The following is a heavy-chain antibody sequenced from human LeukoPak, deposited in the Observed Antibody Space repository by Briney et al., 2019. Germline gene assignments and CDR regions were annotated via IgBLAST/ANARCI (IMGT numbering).Heavy chain of an antibody. CDR1: GFTFSTFA. V-gene: IGHV3-23*01. CDR3: AKDVYGDYGGLDY. D-gene: IGHD4-17*01. J-gene: IGHJ4*02. Sequence: GGSLRLSCAASGFTFSTFAMSGVRQAPGKGLEWVSSIRGSDGSTYYADSVKGRLAISRDNSKNTLYLQMNSLRAEDTAVYYCAKDVYGDYGGLDYWGQGTPVTVSS. CDR2: IRGSDGST.